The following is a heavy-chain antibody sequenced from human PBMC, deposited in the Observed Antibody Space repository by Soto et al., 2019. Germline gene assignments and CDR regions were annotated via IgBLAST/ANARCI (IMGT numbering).Heavy chain of an antibody. D-gene: IGHD2-2*01. CDR1: GFTFSSYA. J-gene: IGHJ4*02. V-gene: IGHV3-23*01. CDR3: CYSTSSNGN. Sequence: AGSLRLSCAASGFTFSSYAMSWVRQAPGKGLEWVSSISGSGRSTYYADSVKGRFTISRDNAKNSLYLQMNSLRAEDTAVYYCCYSTSSNGNWGQGALVTVSS. CDR2: ISGSGRST.